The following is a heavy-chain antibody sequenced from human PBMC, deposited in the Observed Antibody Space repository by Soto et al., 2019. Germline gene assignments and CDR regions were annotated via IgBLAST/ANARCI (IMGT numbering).Heavy chain of an antibody. V-gene: IGHV2-70*01. J-gene: IGHJ4*01. CDR2: IDWDDDK. CDR1: GFSLSSNGMC. D-gene: IGHD6-19*01. Sequence: SGPTLVNPTQTVTLTCTFSGFSLSSNGMCVSWIRQPPGKALEWLAVIDWDDDKYYITSLKTRLSISKDTSKNQVVLTMTNMDPVDTATYYCVRTPPRPGSGWQTYYFDYWGHGTLVTVSS. CDR3: VRTPPRPGSGWQTYYFDY.